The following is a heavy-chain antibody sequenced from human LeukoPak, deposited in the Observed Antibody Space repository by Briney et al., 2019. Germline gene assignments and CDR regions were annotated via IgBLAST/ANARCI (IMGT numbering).Heavy chain of an antibody. CDR1: GYSLTNHY. D-gene: IGHD2-2*01. CDR2: VLHTGGT. Sequence: SETLSLTCAVYGYSLTNHYWIWIRQPPGKGPEWVGEVLHTGGTNYNPPLKSRVTISVDTSKNQFFLKLTSVTAADTAVHYCARGPAAIHPWGPGTLVTVSS. V-gene: IGHV4-34*12. J-gene: IGHJ5*02. CDR3: ARGPAAIHP.